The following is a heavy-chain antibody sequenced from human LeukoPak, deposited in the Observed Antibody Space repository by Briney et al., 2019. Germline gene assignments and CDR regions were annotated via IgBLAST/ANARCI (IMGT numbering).Heavy chain of an antibody. J-gene: IGHJ4*02. CDR1: GFTFSSSA. V-gene: IGHV3-23*01. CDR3: AKVDYDILAGYPGYFDY. CDR2: ISGSGGST. D-gene: IGHD3-9*01. Sequence: GGSLRLSCAASGFTFSSSAMSWVRQVPGKGLEWVSAISGSGGSTYYADSVKGRFTISRDNSKNTLYLQMNSLRAEDTAVYYCAKVDYDILAGYPGYFDYWGQGTLVTVSS.